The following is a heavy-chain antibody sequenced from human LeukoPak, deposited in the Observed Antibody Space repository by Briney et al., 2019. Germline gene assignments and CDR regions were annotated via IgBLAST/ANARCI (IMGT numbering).Heavy chain of an antibody. D-gene: IGHD7-27*01. CDR3: AKDPGHYFDY. V-gene: IGHV3-23*01. CDR1: GFTFSDYY. Sequence: PGGSLRLSCAASGFTFSDYYMSWVRQAPGKGLEWVSAISGSGDSTYYADSVKGRFTISRDNSKNTLYLQMNSLRAEDTAVYYCAKDPGHYFDYWGQGTLVTVSS. J-gene: IGHJ4*02. CDR2: ISGSGDST.